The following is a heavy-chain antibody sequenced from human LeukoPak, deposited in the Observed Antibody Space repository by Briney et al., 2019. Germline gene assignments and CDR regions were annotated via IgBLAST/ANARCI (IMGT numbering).Heavy chain of an antibody. V-gene: IGHV4-4*09. CDR3: ATSHDVKTAPYDL. Sequence: SETLSLTCTVSGGSISSYYWSWVRQSPGKGREGIGYIFTSGWTDYNPSLKSRVTMSVDTSKNQLSMELRFLTAADTAVYYCATSHDVKTAPYDLWGQGTLVTVSS. D-gene: IGHD2-21*01. CDR2: IFTSGWT. CDR1: GGSISSYY. J-gene: IGHJ5*02.